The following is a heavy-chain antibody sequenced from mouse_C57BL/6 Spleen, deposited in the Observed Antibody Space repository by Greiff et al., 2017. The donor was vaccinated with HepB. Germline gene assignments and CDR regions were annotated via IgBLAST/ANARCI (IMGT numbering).Heavy chain of an antibody. CDR2: INPNNGGT. Sequence: EVQLQQSGPELVKPGASVKISCKASGYTFTDYYMNWVKQSHGKSLEWIGDINPNNGGTSYNQKFKGKATVTVDKSSSTAYMELRSLTSEDSAVYYCARVEGDGSAGALVDYLGQGTTLTVSS. D-gene: IGHD1-1*01. CDR1: GYTFTDYY. CDR3: ARVEGDGSAGALVDY. J-gene: IGHJ2*01. V-gene: IGHV1-26*01.